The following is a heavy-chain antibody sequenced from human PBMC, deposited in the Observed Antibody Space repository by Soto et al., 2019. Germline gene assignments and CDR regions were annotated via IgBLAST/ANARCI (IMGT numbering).Heavy chain of an antibody. CDR1: GFTFSSYS. CDR3: AREASRGFFAMFAFDI. Sequence: SGFTFSSYSMSWVRQAPGKGLEWVSTIVGRGGSTYYADSVKGRFTISRENSKNTLYLQMNSLRAEDTAVYYCAREASRGFFAMFAFDIWGQGTMVTVSS. J-gene: IGHJ3*02. V-gene: IGHV3-23*01. CDR2: IVGRGGST. D-gene: IGHD3-10*02.